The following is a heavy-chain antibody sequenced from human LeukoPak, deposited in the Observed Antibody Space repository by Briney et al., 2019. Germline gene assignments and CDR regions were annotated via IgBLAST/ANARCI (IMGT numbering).Heavy chain of an antibody. J-gene: IGHJ5*02. V-gene: IGHV3-30*18. CDR2: IYYYGSKK. D-gene: IGHD3-16*01. Sequence: GGALRLSLAAPGFTLRNYSLEWVRPAPGKGAGGGGLIYYYGSKKYYADSVKGRFTISRDNSKNTLFLQMNSLRAEDTAVYYCAKDRRLRLGEFLGRKETNWFDPWGQGTLVTVSS. CDR1: GFTLRNYS. CDR3: AKDRRLRLGEFLGRKETNWFDP.